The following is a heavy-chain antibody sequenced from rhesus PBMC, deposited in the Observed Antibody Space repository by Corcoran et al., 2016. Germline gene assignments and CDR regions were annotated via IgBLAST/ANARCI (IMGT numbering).Heavy chain of an antibody. CDR2: IRKKAKGGTA. CDR3: TTYLLYSGSSDEYFEF. CDR1: GFTFSDHY. D-gene: IGHD6-25*01. V-gene: IGHV3-116*01. Sequence: EMQLVESGGGLVQPGGSLRLSCAASGFTFSDHYMECFRQAPGRGPGWVGFIRKKAKGGTAEYAASVKGRFTISRDDSKNVTYLQMNSLKTEDTAVYYCTTYLLYSGSSDEYFEFWGQGALVTVSS. J-gene: IGHJ1*01.